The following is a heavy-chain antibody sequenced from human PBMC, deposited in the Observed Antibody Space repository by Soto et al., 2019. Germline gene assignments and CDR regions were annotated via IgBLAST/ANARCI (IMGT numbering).Heavy chain of an antibody. CDR2: IIPILGIA. D-gene: IGHD2-15*01. Sequence: QVQLVQSGAEVKKPGSSVKVSCKASGGTFSTYTISWVRQAPGQGLEWMGRIIPILGIANYVQKFQGRVTITADKSTSTAYRELSSLRSEDTAVYYCASRSTVVVAATEAFDYWGQGTLVTVSS. CDR3: ASRSTVVVAATEAFDY. CDR1: GGTFSTYT. J-gene: IGHJ4*02. V-gene: IGHV1-69*02.